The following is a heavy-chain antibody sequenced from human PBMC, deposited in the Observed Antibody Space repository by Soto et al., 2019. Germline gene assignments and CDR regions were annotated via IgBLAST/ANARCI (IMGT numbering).Heavy chain of an antibody. CDR2: ISYSGVSA. CDR1: GFIFSNHA. D-gene: IGHD3-22*01. Sequence: HPGGSLRLSCEASGFIFSNHAMSWVRQAPGRGLEWVSIISYSGVSAYYADSVKGRFTISRDNAKNSLYLQMNSLRAEDTAVYYCARDVSMYYYDSSGLGYFQHWGQGTLVTVSS. CDR3: ARDVSMYYYDSSGLGYFQH. J-gene: IGHJ1*01. V-gene: IGHV3-23*01.